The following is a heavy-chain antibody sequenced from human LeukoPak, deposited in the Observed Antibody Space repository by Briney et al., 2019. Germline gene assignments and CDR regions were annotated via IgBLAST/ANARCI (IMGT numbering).Heavy chain of an antibody. V-gene: IGHV4-39*07. J-gene: IGHJ4*02. CDR2: IYHSGST. D-gene: IGHD6-19*01. CDR1: GGSISSSSYY. Sequence: SETLSLTCTVSGGSISSSSYYWGWIRQPPGKGLEWIGSIYHSGSTYYNPSLKSRVTISVDTSKNQFSLKLSSVTAADTAVYYCARDLSAGHFDYWGQGTLVTVSS. CDR3: ARDLSAGHFDY.